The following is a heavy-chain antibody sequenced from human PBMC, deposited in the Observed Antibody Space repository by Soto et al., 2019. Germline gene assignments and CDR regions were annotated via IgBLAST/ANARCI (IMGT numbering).Heavy chain of an antibody. V-gene: IGHV3-73*01. CDR3: TRFPGGSGPD. CDR2: IRSKPSNYAT. D-gene: IGHD3-10*01. Sequence: PGGSLRLSCAASGFTFSGSAMHWVRQASGKGLEWVGHIRSKPSNYATAYAASVKGRFTISRDDSKNTAYLQMNSLKTEDTAVYYCTRFPGGSGPDWGQGTLVTVSS. J-gene: IGHJ1*01. CDR1: GFTFSGSA.